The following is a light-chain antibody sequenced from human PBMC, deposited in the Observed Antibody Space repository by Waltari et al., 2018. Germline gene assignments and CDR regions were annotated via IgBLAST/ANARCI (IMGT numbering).Light chain of an antibody. CDR2: SSS. CDR3: QQRA. V-gene: IGKV1-39*01. J-gene: IGKJ1*01. Sequence: QMTHSPSPLPASAGDRVTITCRASQNIYGYLNWYQQKPGKDPELLIYSSSSLQSGVPSRFRGSGFGTEFTLTITNLQLEDFATYYCQQRAFGQGTKVEIK. CDR1: QNIYGY.